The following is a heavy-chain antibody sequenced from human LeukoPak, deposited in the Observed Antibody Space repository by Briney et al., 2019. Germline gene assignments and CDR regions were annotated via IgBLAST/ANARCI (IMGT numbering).Heavy chain of an antibody. CDR3: ARDRGWLQFDY. CDR1: GFSFSSYW. D-gene: IGHD5-24*01. J-gene: IGHJ4*02. CDR2: IKGDGSEK. V-gene: IGHV3-7*01. Sequence: GGSLRLSCAASGFSFSSYWISWVRQAPGKGLEWVANIKGDGSEKYYVDSVKGRFTISRDNVKNSLYLQMNSLRAEDTAVYYCARDRGWLQFDYWGQGTLVTVSS.